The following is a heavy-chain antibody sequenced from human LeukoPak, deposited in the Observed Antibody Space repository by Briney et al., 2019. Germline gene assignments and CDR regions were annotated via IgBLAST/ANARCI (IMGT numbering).Heavy chain of an antibody. CDR1: GYSFTSYG. Sequence: GEALKISCKGSGYSFTSYGIGWVRQMPGKGLEWMGIIYPGDSDTRYSPCFQGQVTISADKSIRTAYLERSSLTAAHTAMYYCARQRKHYYGSGSPYYGMDVWGKGPTVSVSS. V-gene: IGHV5-51*01. CDR3: ARQRKHYYGSGSPYYGMDV. D-gene: IGHD3-10*01. CDR2: IYPGDSDT. J-gene: IGHJ6*04.